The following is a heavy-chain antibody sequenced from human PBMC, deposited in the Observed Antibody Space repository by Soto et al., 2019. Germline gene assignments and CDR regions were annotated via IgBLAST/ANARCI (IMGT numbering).Heavy chain of an antibody. CDR2: IYSGGST. Sequence: GGSLRLSCTASGFTVSSNYMSWVRQAPGKGLEWVSVIYSGGSTYYADSVKGRFTISRDNSKNTLYLQMNSLRAEDTAVYYCARHPDDAFDIWGQGTMVTVSS. J-gene: IGHJ3*02. V-gene: IGHV3-53*01. CDR1: GFTVSSNY. CDR3: ARHPDDAFDI.